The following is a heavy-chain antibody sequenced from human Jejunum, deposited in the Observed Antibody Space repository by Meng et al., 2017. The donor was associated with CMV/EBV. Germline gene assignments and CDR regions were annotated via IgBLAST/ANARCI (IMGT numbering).Heavy chain of an antibody. CDR2: ISSDSAYK. CDR1: GFTFNTYS. V-gene: IGHV3-21*01. CDR3: AKHYTRTVADAFDI. D-gene: IGHD6-19*01. J-gene: IGHJ3*02. Sequence: GFTFNTYSMNWVRQAPGKDLEWVSSISSDSAYKHYADSVQGRFTISRDNAKNSLYLQMNSLRVDDTAEYYCAKHYTRTVADAFDIWGQGTMVTVSS.